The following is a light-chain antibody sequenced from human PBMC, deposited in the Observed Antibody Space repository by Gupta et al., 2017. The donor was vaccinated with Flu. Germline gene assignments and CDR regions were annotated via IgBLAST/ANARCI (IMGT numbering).Light chain of an antibody. CDR1: RSNIGSNY. CDR3: AAWDGSLSVVS. V-gene: IGLV1-47*01. Sequence: SRSNIGSNYVYWYQQLPGTAPKLLIYRNNQRPSGVSDRFSGSKSSTSASLAISGLRSEDEADYYCAAWDGSLSVVSFGGGTKLAVL. CDR2: RNN. J-gene: IGLJ2*01.